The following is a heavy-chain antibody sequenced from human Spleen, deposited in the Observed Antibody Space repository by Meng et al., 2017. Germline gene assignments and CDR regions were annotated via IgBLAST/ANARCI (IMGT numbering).Heavy chain of an antibody. Sequence: QGQLPPWGXXLLNXLETXXXTXFVAGXXXSDYYWSWIRQPXGKGLEWIGXXNHSGSTNYNPSLESRATISVDTSQNNLSLKLSSVTAADSAVYYCARGPTTMAHDFDYWGQGTXVTVS. V-gene: IGHV4-34*01. D-gene: IGHD4-11*01. CDR3: ARGPTTMAHDFDY. CDR2: XNHSGST. J-gene: IGHJ4*02. CDR1: GXXXSDYY.